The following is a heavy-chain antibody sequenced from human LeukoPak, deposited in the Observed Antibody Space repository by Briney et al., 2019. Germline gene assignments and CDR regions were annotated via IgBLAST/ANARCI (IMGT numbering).Heavy chain of an antibody. D-gene: IGHD6-13*01. Sequence: PSETLSLTCTVSGGSISSGGYYWSWIRQPPGKGLEWIGYIYYSGSTKYNPSLKSRVTISVDTSKNQFSLKLSSVTAADTAVYYCAREEIAAAGLDYWGQGTLVTVSS. CDR3: AREEIAAAGLDY. CDR2: IYYSGST. CDR1: GGSISSGGYY. J-gene: IGHJ4*02. V-gene: IGHV4-61*08.